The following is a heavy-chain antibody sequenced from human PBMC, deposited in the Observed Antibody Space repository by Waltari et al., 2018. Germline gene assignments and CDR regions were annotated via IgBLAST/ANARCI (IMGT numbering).Heavy chain of an antibody. CDR2: ISYSSSYI. J-gene: IGHJ4*02. CDR3: ARDHEYGGKADY. D-gene: IGHD4-17*01. V-gene: IGHV3-21*01. CDR1: GFTFSSYN. Sequence: EVQLVESGVGVVQPGGSLRLSCAASGFTFSSYNMNWVRQAPGKGLEWVSIISYSSSYIYYADSVKGRFTVSRDNAKNSLYLQMNSLRAEDTAVYYCARDHEYGGKADYWGQGTLVTVSS.